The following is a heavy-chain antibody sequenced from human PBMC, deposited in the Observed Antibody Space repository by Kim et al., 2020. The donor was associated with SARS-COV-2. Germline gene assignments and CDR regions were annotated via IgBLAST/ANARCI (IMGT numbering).Heavy chain of an antibody. CDR3: AKDPSGGGSSWYGGNFDY. CDR2: ISGSGGST. D-gene: IGHD6-13*01. Sequence: GGSLRLSCAASGFTFSSYAMSWVRQAPGKGLEWVSAISGSGGSTYYADSVKGRFTISRDNSKNTLYLQMNSLRAEDTAVYYCAKDPSGGGSSWYGGNFDYWGQGTLVTVSS. CDR1: GFTFSSYA. J-gene: IGHJ4*02. V-gene: IGHV3-23*01.